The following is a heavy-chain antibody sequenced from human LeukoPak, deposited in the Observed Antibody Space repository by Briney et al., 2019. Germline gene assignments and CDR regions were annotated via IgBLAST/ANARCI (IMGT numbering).Heavy chain of an antibody. J-gene: IGHJ6*04. CDR1: GGSVSSTSYY. D-gene: IGHD1-14*01. Sequence: PSETLSLTCTVSGGSVSSTSYYWSWIRQPPGKELQWIGYIYYGGSPNYNPSLKSRVTISLDTSKNQFSLKLNSVTAADTAVYYCESSDPTVYHYHYYGMDVWGKGTTVIVSS. CDR2: IYYGGSP. V-gene: IGHV4-61*01. CDR3: ESSDPTVYHYHYYGMDV.